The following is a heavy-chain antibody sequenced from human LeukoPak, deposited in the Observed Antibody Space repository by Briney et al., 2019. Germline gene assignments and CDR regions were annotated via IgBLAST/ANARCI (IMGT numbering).Heavy chain of an antibody. Sequence: SETLSLTCTVSGGSISGYYWSWVRQPPGKGLEWIGYISNGGSSSYNPSLKSRGTMSVDTSKRQFSLNLTSVTAADTAVYYCAGAQRGYTHGCLGGGYFDYWGQGTLVTVSS. D-gene: IGHD5-18*01. V-gene: IGHV4-59*12. J-gene: IGHJ4*02. CDR3: AGAQRGYTHGCLGGGYFDY. CDR2: ISNGGSS. CDR1: GGSISGYY.